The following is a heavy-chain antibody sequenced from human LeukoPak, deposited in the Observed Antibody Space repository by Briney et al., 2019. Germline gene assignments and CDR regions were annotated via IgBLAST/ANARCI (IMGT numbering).Heavy chain of an antibody. CDR2: ISSSSSYI. D-gene: IGHD5-18*01. CDR1: GFTFSSYS. Sequence: GGSLRLSCAASGFTFSSYSMNWVRQAPGKGLEWVSSISSSSSYIYYADSVKGRFTISRDNAKNSLYLQMNSLRAEDTAVYYCARFHVDTAPPYYYSYGMDVGGKGTTVTVSS. J-gene: IGHJ6*04. CDR3: ARFHVDTAPPYYYSYGMDV. V-gene: IGHV3-21*01.